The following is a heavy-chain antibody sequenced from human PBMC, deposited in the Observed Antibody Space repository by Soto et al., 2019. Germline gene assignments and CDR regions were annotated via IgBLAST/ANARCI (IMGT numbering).Heavy chain of an antibody. V-gene: IGHV4-31*02. CDR3: ARSSTSANYFDY. CDR2: IYYSGST. Sequence: LCGGSISSGGYYWRWIRQHPGKGLEWIGYIYYSGSTYYNPSLKSRVTISVDTSKNQFSLKLSSVTAADTAVYYCARSSTSANYFDYWGQGTLVTVSS. CDR1: GGSISSGGYY. D-gene: IGHD2-2*01. J-gene: IGHJ4*02.